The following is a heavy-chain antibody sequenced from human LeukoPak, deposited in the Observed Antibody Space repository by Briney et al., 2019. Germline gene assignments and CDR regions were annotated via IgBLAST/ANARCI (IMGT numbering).Heavy chain of an antibody. Sequence: SGTLSLTCAVSGGSISSSNWWSWVRQPPGKGLEWIGEIYHSGSTSYNPSLKSRVTISVDKSKNQFSLKLSSVTAADTAVYYCARDRRYCSGGSCYYYYYGMDVWGQGTTVTVSS. D-gene: IGHD2-15*01. CDR2: IYHSGST. CDR3: ARDRRYCSGGSCYYYYYGMDV. V-gene: IGHV4-4*02. CDR1: GGSISSSNW. J-gene: IGHJ6*02.